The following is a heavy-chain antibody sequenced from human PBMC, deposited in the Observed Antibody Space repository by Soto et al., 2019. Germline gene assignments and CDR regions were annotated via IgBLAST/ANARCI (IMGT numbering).Heavy chain of an antibody. J-gene: IGHJ4*02. Sequence: PSETLSLTRTVSGGSIIDDNYFWSWVRQPPGKGLGLIGYIYHLGTTYYNPSLNSRVTISVYGSSNQFSLTLTSVMAADTAVYYCVRVVSGARCFESWGPGILFTDSS. CDR2: IYHLGTT. D-gene: IGHD2-8*02. CDR1: GGSIIDDNYF. V-gene: IGHV4-30-2*01. CDR3: VRVVSGARCFES.